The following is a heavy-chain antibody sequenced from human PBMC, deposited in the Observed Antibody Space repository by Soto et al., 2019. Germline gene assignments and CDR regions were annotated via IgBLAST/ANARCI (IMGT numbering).Heavy chain of an antibody. CDR3: ARGRTIAAAGTKRLNYFDY. V-gene: IGHV1-8*01. Sequence: QVRLVQSGAEVKKPEASVKVSCKASGYTFTSYDINWVRQATGQGLYWMGWMNPNSGNTGYAHTFQGRVTMTRNTSISTAYVELSSLSSEDTAVYYCARGRTIAAAGTKRLNYFDYWGQGTLVTVSS. CDR2: MNPNSGNT. CDR1: GYTFTSYD. D-gene: IGHD6-13*01. J-gene: IGHJ4*02.